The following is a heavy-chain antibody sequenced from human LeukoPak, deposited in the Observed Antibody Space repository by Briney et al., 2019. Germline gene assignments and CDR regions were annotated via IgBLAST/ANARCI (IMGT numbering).Heavy chain of an antibody. CDR3: ARRYYYDSSGYPYFDY. V-gene: IGHV4-39*01. CDR2: IYLSVST. CDR1: GGSLSISSYY. J-gene: IGHJ4*02. D-gene: IGHD3-22*01. Sequence: SETLSLTCTVSGGSLSISSYYWGWVRQPPGKGLEWIGSIYLSVSTYYNPSLKSRVTISVDTSKTQFSLKLSSVTVAEPGAYYCARRYYYDSSGYPYFDYWGQGTLVTVSS.